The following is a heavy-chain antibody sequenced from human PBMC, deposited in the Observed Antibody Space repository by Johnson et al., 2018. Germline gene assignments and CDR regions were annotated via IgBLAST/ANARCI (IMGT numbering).Heavy chain of an antibody. CDR1: RFTFSSYA. CDR3: AKDLGQWLLGVFDI. D-gene: IGHD6-19*01. Sequence: VQLVESGGGLVQPGGSLRLSCAASRFTFSSYAMTWVRQAPGKGLEWVSAISGSGGTTYYEDSVKGRFTISSANSKTTLYLQITSPRSEDTAVYYCAKDLGQWLLGVFDIWGQGTLVTVSS. V-gene: IGHV3-23*04. CDR2: ISGSGGTT. J-gene: IGHJ3*02.